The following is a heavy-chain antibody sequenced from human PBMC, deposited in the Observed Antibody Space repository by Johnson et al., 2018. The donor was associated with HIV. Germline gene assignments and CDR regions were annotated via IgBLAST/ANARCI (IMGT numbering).Heavy chain of an antibody. CDR1: GFTFSDYY. CDR2: ISSSGSTI. D-gene: IGHD1-26*01. J-gene: IGHJ3*02. V-gene: IGHV3-11*04. Sequence: QMLLVESGGGLVKPGGSLRLSCAASGFTFSDYYMSWIRQAPGKGLEWVSYISSSGSTIYYPDSVKGRFTISRDNSKNTLYLQMNSLRAEDTAVYYCARDLVVGDHSTPLTHAFDIWGQGTMVTVSS. CDR3: ARDLVVGDHSTPLTHAFDI.